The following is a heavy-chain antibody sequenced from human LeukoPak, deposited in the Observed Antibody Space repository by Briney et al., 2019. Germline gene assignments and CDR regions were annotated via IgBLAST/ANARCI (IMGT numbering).Heavy chain of an antibody. J-gene: IGHJ4*02. CDR3: ARDSGSYSSFDY. V-gene: IGHV4-59*01. D-gene: IGHD1-26*01. CDR2: IYYSGST. Sequence: SETLSLTCTASGGSISSYYWSWIRQPPGKGLEWIGYIYYSGSTNYNPSLKSRVTISVDTSKNQFSLKLSSVTAADTAVYYCARDSGSYSSFDYWGQGTLVTVSS. CDR1: GGSISSYY.